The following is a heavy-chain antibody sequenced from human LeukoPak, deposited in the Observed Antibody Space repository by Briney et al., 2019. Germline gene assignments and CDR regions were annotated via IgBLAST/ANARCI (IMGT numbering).Heavy chain of an antibody. CDR3: AHYGDYRFMYYFDH. D-gene: IGHD4-17*01. Sequence: SGPTLVNPTQTLTLTCTFSGFSLSTSGVGVGWIRQPPGKALEWPALIYWDDNKPYSPSLKSRLTITKDTSKNQVVLTMTNMDPVDTATYYCAHYGDYRFMYYFDHWGQGTLVTVSS. CDR2: IYWDDNK. J-gene: IGHJ4*02. V-gene: IGHV2-5*02. CDR1: GFSLSTSGVG.